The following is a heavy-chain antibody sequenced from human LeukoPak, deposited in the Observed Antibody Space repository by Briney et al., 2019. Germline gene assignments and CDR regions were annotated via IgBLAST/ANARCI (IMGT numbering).Heavy chain of an antibody. V-gene: IGHV4-39*01. J-gene: IGHJ4*02. D-gene: IGHD3-10*01. CDR1: GGSISSSSYY. CDR3: AVAYYYGSGWRHFDY. CDR2: IYYSGST. Sequence: PSETLSLTCTVSGGSISSSSYYWGWIRQPPGKGLEWIGSIYYSGSTYYNPSLKSRVTISVDTSKNQFSLKLSSVTAADTAVYYCAVAYYYGSGWRHFDYWGQGTLVTVSS.